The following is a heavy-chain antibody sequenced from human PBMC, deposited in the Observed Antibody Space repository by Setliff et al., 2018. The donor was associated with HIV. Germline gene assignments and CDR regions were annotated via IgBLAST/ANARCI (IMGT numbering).Heavy chain of an antibody. D-gene: IGHD4-17*01. V-gene: IGHV1-3*04. CDR3: ARDLNSGDYPHWFGP. CDR2: INTVNGNT. Sequence: GASVKVSCKASGYTFTRNAMHWVRQAPGQRLEWMGWINTVNGNTKYSQKFQGRVTITRDTSASTVYMELSSLRSGDTAVYYCARDLNSGDYPHWFGPWGQGTLVTVSS. CDR1: GYTFTRNA. J-gene: IGHJ5*02.